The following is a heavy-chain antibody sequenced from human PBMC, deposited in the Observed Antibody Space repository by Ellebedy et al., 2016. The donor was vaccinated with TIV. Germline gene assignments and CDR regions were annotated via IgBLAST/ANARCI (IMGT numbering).Heavy chain of an antibody. CDR3: ANMAWGNEDYSVDS. V-gene: IGHV3-30*18. Sequence: GESLKISXAASGFLFNQYGMHWVRQAPGKGLEWVAVIANDGRNKNYGDSVKGRFTISRDNSKNTLYLQMNSLKVEDTAVYYCANMAWGNEDYSVDSWGQGTLVTVSS. CDR1: GFLFNQYG. J-gene: IGHJ5*01. D-gene: IGHD2-21*01. CDR2: IANDGRNK.